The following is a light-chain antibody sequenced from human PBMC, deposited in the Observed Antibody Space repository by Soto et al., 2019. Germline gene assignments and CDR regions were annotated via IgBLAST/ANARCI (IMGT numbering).Light chain of an antibody. J-gene: IGKJ1*01. CDR2: LGS. V-gene: IGKV2-28*01. Sequence: MTQSPLSLPVTPGEPASIPCRSSQSLLHSNGYNYLDWYLQKPGQSPQLLIYLGSNRASGVPDRFSGSGSGTDFTLKISRVEAEDVGVYYCMQALQTPAFGQGTKVDIK. CDR1: QSLLHSNGYNY. CDR3: MQALQTPA.